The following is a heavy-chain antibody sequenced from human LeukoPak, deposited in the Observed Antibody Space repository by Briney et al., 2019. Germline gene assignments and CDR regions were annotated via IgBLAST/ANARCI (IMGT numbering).Heavy chain of an antibody. Sequence: GGSLRLSCAASGFTFSTYAMHWVRQAPGKGLEWVAVIWSDSTNKYYADSVRGRFTISRDNSKNTLYLQMSSLRAEDTAMYYCARDGLTTVTTFHFDYWGQGTLVTVSS. CDR2: IWSDSTNK. CDR1: GFTFSTYA. CDR3: ARDGLTTVTTFHFDY. D-gene: IGHD4-17*01. V-gene: IGHV3-33*01. J-gene: IGHJ4*02.